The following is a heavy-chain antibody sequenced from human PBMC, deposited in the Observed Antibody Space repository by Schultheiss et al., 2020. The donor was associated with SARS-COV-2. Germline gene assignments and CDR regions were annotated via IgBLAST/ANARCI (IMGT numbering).Heavy chain of an antibody. CDR1: GFTFSSYA. V-gene: IGHV3-23*01. J-gene: IGHJ6*04. Sequence: GGSLRLSCAASGFTFSSYAMSWVRQAPGKGLEWVSAISGSGGSTYYADSVKGRFTISRDNSKNTLYLQMNSLRAEDTAVYYCYLRGVISDFYGMDVWGKGTTVTVSS. CDR2: ISGSGGST. D-gene: IGHD3-10*01. CDR3: YLRGVISDFYGMDV.